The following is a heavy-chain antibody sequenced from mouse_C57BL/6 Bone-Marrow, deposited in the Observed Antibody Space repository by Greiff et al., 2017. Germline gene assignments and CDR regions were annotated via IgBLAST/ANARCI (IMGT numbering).Heavy chain of an antibody. CDR1: GYTFTSYG. V-gene: IGHV1-81*01. CDR3: ARWRYYGSSYDFDY. Sequence: QVQLKESGAELARPGASVKLSCKASGYTFTSYGISWVKQRTGQGLEWIGEIYPRSGNTYYNEKFKGKATLTADKSSSTAYMELRSLTSEDSAVYFWARWRYYGSSYDFDYWGQGTTLTVSS. CDR2: IYPRSGNT. J-gene: IGHJ2*01. D-gene: IGHD1-1*01.